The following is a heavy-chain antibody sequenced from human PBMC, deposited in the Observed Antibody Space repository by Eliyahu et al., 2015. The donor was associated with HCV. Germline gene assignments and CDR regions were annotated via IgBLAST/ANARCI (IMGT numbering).Heavy chain of an antibody. D-gene: IGHD2-21*02. CDR3: ARDLQSGVTATVFDY. CDR1: GFXXXTYW. Sequence: EVQLVESGGGLVQPGGSXRLSCEASGFXXXTYWXTWVRQAPGKGVEWVANIXQXGSYKYYVDSVKGRFTISRDNAKNSLYLQMNSLRAEDTAMYYCARDLQSGVTATVFDYWGQGILVTVSS. CDR2: IXQXGSYK. J-gene: IGHJ4*02. V-gene: IGHV3-7*01.